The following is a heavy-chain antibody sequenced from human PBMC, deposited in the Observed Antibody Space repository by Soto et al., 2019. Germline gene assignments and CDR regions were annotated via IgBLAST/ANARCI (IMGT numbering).Heavy chain of an antibody. CDR1: GFTFSNAW. CDR3: TATGPMIGVGIHPFFTPGTDF. Sequence: GGSLRLSCAASGFTFSNAWMNWVRQAPGKGLEWVGRIKSKTDGGTTDYAAPVKGRVTISRDDSKNTLYLQMNSLKTEDTAVYYCTATGPMIGVGIHPFFTPGTDFWGQGTLVTLSS. J-gene: IGHJ4*02. D-gene: IGHD3-22*01. CDR2: IKSKTDGGTT. V-gene: IGHV3-15*07.